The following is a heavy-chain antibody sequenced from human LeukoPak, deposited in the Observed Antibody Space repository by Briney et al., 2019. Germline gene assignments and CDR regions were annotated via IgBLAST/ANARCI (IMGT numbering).Heavy chain of an antibody. CDR1: GFTFSSYT. D-gene: IGHD2-15*01. Sequence: GGSLRLSCAASGFTFSSYTMYWVRQAPGKGLEWVAVISYDESYKFYADSVKGRFTISRDNSKNTLYLQMNSLRAEDTAVYYCASGDCGGGSCYGPSYYYYYMDVWGKGTTVTVSS. V-gene: IGHV3-30*04. J-gene: IGHJ6*03. CDR2: ISYDESYK. CDR3: ASGDCGGGSCYGPSYYYYYMDV.